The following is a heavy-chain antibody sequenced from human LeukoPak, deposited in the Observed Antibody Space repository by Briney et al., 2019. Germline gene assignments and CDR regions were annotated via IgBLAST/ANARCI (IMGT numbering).Heavy chain of an antibody. J-gene: IGHJ4*02. CDR3: ARDSSKQLVQSDSIDY. CDR2: INPNSGGT. D-gene: IGHD6-13*01. V-gene: IGHV1-2*02. Sequence: GASVKVSCKASGYTFTGYYMHWVRQAPGQGLEWMGWINPNSGGTNYAQKFQGRVTMTRDTSISTAYMELSRLRSDDTAVYYCARDSSKQLVQSDSIDYWGQGTLVTVSS. CDR1: GYTFTGYY.